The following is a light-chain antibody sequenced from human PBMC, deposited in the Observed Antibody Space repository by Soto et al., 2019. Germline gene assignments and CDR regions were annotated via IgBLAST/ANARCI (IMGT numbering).Light chain of an antibody. CDR2: GAS. V-gene: IGKV3-20*01. J-gene: IGKJ1*01. CDR1: QSVSSNY. CDR3: QQYGTSPRT. Sequence: EIVLTQSPGTLSLSPGERATLSCRASQSVSSNYLAWYQQRPGQAPRLLIYGASGRAPGIPDRFSGSGSGTDLTLTISRLEPEDFAIYYCQQYGTSPRTFGQGTKVEIK.